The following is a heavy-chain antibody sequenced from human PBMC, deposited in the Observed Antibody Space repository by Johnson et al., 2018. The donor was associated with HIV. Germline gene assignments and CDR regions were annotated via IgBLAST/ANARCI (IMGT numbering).Heavy chain of an antibody. V-gene: IGHV3-30*04. CDR1: GFTFSSYA. CDR3: ARVTLVLDI. Sequence: QVQLVESGGGVVQPGRSLRLSCAASGFTFSSYAMHRVRQAPGKGLEWVAVISYDGSNKYYADSVKGRFTISRDNSKNTLYLQMNSLRAEDTAVYYCARVTLVLDIWGQGTMVTVSS. J-gene: IGHJ3*02. CDR2: ISYDGSNK. D-gene: IGHD2-8*02.